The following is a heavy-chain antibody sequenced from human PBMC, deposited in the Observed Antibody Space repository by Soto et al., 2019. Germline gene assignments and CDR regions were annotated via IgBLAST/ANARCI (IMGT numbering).Heavy chain of an antibody. CDR3: ARATPYCTNGVCYTRYYYYYMDV. CDR2: MNPNSGNT. D-gene: IGHD2-8*01. J-gene: IGHJ6*03. Sequence: QVPLVQSGAEVKKPGASVKVSCKASGYTFTSYDINWVRQATGQGLEWMGWMNPNSGNTGYAQKFQGRVTMTRNTSISTAYMELSSLRSEDTAVYYCARATPYCTNGVCYTRYYYYYMDVWGKGTTVTVSS. V-gene: IGHV1-8*01. CDR1: GYTFTSYD.